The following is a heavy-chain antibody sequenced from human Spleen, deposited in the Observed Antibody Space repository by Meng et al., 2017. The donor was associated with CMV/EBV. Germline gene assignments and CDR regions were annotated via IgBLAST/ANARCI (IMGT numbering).Heavy chain of an antibody. V-gene: IGHV4-34*01. CDR1: GGSFSGYH. J-gene: IGHJ6*02. Sequence: SETLSLTCAVYGGSFSGYHWSWIRQPPGKGLEWIGEINHSGSTNYNPSLKSRVTISVDMSKKQFSLKLSSVTAADTAVYHCARGRISMLAVVPRLLSMDVWGQGTTVTVSS. CDR2: INHSGST. CDR3: ARGRISMLAVVPRLLSMDV. D-gene: IGHD3-22*01.